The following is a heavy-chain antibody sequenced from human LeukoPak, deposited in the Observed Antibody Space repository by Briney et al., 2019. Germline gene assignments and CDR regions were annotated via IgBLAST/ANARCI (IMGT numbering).Heavy chain of an antibody. D-gene: IGHD3-9*01. Sequence: GGALRLSFAAPGFTLSSYAMSLVRQAPGKGLEWVSAISGSGGSTYYADSVKGRFTISRDNSKNTLYLQMNSLRAEDTAVYYCAKELGYFDWLPHDAFDIWGQGTMVTVSS. CDR1: GFTLSSYA. CDR2: ISGSGGST. CDR3: AKELGYFDWLPHDAFDI. J-gene: IGHJ3*02. V-gene: IGHV3-23*01.